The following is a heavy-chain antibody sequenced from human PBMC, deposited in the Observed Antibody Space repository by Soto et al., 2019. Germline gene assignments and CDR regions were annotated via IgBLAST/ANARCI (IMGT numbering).Heavy chain of an antibody. CDR3: ARFRGSYGMDV. CDR2: IIPILGIA. V-gene: IGHV1-69*02. D-gene: IGHD3-10*01. CDR1: GGTFSSYT. J-gene: IGHJ6*02. Sequence: QVQLVQSGAEVKKPGSSVKVSCKGSGGTFSSYTISWVRQAPGQGLEWMGRIIPILGIANHAQKFQGRVTIPAKESTSQAHMELSSLSAEDTAVYYCARFRGSYGMDVWGQGTTVTVSS.